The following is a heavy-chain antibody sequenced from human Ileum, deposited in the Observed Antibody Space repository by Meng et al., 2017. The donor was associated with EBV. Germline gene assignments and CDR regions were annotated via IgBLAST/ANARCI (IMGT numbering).Heavy chain of an antibody. D-gene: IGHD3-10*01. CDR3: LRGSGGSV. V-gene: IGHV4-28*03. CDR1: GYSISSTNW. Sequence: QVQLQESGPGLVKPSDTLSLTCAVSGYSISSTNWWGWIRQPPGKGLEWIGYIYYSGSTSYNPSLKSRVSMSIDKSKNQFSLKLTSVTAADTAVYHCLRGSGGSVWGQGTLVTVSS. J-gene: IGHJ1*01. CDR2: IYYSGST.